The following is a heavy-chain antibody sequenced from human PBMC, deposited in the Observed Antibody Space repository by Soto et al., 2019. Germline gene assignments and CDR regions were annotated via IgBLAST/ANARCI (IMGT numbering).Heavy chain of an antibody. D-gene: IGHD2-15*01. CDR1: GGSISSSSYY. CDR2: IFYSGST. J-gene: IGHJ6*02. CDR3: ARHLTYCSAGSCYSDFPYYGMDV. V-gene: IGHV4-39*01. Sequence: QLQLQESGPGLVKPSETLSLTCTVSGGSISSSSYYWGWIRQHPGKGLEWIGSIFYSGSTYYNPSLKGRVTISVDTSKNQFSLKLSSVTAADTAVYYYARHLTYCSAGSCYSDFPYYGMDVWGQGTTVTVSS.